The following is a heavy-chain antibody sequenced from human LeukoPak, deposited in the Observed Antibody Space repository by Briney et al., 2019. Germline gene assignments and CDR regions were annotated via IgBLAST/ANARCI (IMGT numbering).Heavy chain of an antibody. D-gene: IGHD6-13*01. CDR3: ARVGAAASVYYYYGMDV. V-gene: IGHV3-7*01. CDR1: GVNFSTYA. Sequence: GGSLRLSCAASGVNFSTYAMNWVRQAPGKGLEWVANIKQDGSEKYYVDSVKGRFTISRDNAKNSLYLQMNSLRAEDTAVYYCARVGAAASVYYYYGMDVWGQGTTVTVSS. CDR2: IKQDGSEK. J-gene: IGHJ6*02.